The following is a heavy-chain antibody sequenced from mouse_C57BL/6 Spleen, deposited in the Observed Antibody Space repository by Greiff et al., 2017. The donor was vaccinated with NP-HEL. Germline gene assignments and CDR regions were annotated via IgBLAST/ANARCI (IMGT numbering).Heavy chain of an antibody. CDR3: ARPLDSSGYGNYFDY. CDR1: GYTFTSYW. J-gene: IGHJ2*01. V-gene: IGHV1-50*01. D-gene: IGHD3-2*02. Sequence: QVQLQQPGAELVKPGASVKLSCKASGYTFTSYWMQWVKQRPGQGLEWIGEIDPSDSYTNYNQKFKGKSTLTVDKSSSTAYMQLSSLTSEDSAVYYCARPLDSSGYGNYFDYWGQGTTLTVSS. CDR2: IDPSDSYT.